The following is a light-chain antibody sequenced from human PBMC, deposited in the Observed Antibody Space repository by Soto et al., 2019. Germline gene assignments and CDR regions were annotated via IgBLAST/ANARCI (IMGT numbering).Light chain of an antibody. CDR2: DVF. CDR3: QHRLARPRT. V-gene: IGKV3-11*01. Sequence: EVVLTQSPATLSLSPGDRATLSCRASQSVSDYLAWYQQKPGQAPRLLMDDVFNRATGIPAWFSGSGYGTDFTLTTNSLEPKGLAVYFFQHRLARPRTFGQGTKVEFK. CDR1: QSVSDY. J-gene: IGKJ1*01.